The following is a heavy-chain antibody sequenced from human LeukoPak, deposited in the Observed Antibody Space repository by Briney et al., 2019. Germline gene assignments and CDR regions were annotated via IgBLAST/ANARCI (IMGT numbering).Heavy chain of an antibody. D-gene: IGHD3-16*01. CDR3: ARRRYYDSTGFLD. CDR1: GDSISSSSYY. J-gene: IGHJ1*01. Sequence: PSETLSLTCSVSGDSISSSSYYWGWVRQPPGKGLEWIGDIYYSGRTYYDSSLKSRLTIGIDTSKNEFSLTLRSVTATDTAVYYCARRRYYDSTGFLDWGQGTLVSASP. CDR2: IYYSGRT. V-gene: IGHV4-39*01.